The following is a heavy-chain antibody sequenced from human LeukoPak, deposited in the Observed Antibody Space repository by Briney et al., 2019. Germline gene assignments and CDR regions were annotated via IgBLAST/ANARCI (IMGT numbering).Heavy chain of an antibody. CDR3: ARRRKGYCSSTSCPRNWFDP. CDR1: GGSFSGYY. V-gene: IGHV4-34*01. D-gene: IGHD2-2*01. CDR2: INHSGST. J-gene: IGHJ5*02. Sequence: PSETLSLTCAVYGGSFSGYYWSWIRQPPGKGLEWIGEINHSGSTNYNPSLKSRVTISVDTSKNRFSLKLSSVTAADTAVYYCARRRKGYCSSTSCPRNWFDPWGQGTLVTVSS.